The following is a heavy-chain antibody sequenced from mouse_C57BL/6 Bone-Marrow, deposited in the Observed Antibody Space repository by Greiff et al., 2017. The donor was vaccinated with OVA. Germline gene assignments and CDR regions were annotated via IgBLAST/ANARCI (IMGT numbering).Heavy chain of an antibody. D-gene: IGHD2-4*01. CDR2: INPNNGGT. CDR1: GYTFTDYN. Sequence: VQLKQSGPELVKPGASVKIPCKASGYTFTDYNMDWVKQSHGKSLEWIGDINPNNGGTIYNQKFKGKATLTVDKSSSTAYMELRSLTSEDTAVYYCARWDYDYDGVYAMDYWGQGTSVTVSS. CDR3: ARWDYDYDGVYAMDY. V-gene: IGHV1-18*01. J-gene: IGHJ4*01.